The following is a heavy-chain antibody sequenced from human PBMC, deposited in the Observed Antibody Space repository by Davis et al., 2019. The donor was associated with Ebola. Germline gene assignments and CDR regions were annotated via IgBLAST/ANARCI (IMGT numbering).Heavy chain of an antibody. D-gene: IGHD4-17*01. CDR3: ARDPHDYGVHDAFEI. J-gene: IGHJ3*02. V-gene: IGHV3-23*01. CDR1: GFTFSSYA. Sequence: GESLKISCAASGFTFSSYAMSWVRQAPGKGLEWVSAISGSGGSTYYADSVKGRFAISRDNSKNSLYLQMNSLRAEDTAVYYCARDPHDYGVHDAFEIWGQGTMVTVSS. CDR2: ISGSGGST.